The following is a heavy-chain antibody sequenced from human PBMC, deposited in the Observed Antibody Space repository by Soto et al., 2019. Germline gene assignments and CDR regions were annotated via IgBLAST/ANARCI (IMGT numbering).Heavy chain of an antibody. CDR1: GDSISSGNYR. CDR2: IYSTGTT. D-gene: IGHD1-1*01. CDR3: TSRLGYGYGMDV. V-gene: IGHV4-39*01. J-gene: IGHJ6*02. Sequence: PSETLSLTCTVSGDSISSGNYRWGWVRQTPGKGLEWIGNIYSTGTTYYNPSLKSRATISGDTSKNQFSLKLSIVTAADTAVYYCTSRLGYGYGMDVWGQGTTVTVSS.